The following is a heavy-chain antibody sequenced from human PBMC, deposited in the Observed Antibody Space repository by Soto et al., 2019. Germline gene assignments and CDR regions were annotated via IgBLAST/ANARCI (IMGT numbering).Heavy chain of an antibody. J-gene: IGHJ4*02. Sequence: QVQLQESGPGLVKPSQTLSLTCTVSGGSISSGGYYWSWIRQHPGKGLEWIGYIYYSGSTYYNPSLKSRVTISVDTSKNQFSLKLSSVTAADTAVYYCARSPMYYYDSSGYYRVGIFDYWGQGTLVTVSS. CDR3: ARSPMYYYDSSGYYRVGIFDY. CDR1: GGSISSGGYY. D-gene: IGHD3-22*01. V-gene: IGHV4-31*03. CDR2: IYYSGST.